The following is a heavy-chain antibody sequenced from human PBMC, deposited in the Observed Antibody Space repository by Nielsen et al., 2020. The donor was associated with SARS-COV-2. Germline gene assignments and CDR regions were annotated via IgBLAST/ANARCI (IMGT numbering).Heavy chain of an antibody. V-gene: IGHV1-18*01. CDR2: ISAYNGNT. D-gene: IGHD3-10*01. Sequence: WVRQAPGQGLEWMGWISAYNGNTNYAQKLQGRVTMTTDTSTSTAYMELSSLRSEDTAVYYCARLAGYYYGSGSPDGMDVWGQGTTVTVSS. J-gene: IGHJ6*02. CDR3: ARLAGYYYGSGSPDGMDV.